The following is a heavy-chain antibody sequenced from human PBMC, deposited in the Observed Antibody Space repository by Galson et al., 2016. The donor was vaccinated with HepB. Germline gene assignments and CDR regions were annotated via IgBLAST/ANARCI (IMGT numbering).Heavy chain of an antibody. CDR3: ATDAGLSPFDI. V-gene: IGHV3-30*04. CDR2: VSDDGSKR. Sequence: SLRLSCAGSGFTFSSHALHWVRQAPGKGLEWVAIVSDDGSKRDYADSVRGRFTISRDNSKSTLYLQMNSLRAEDTAVYYCATDAGLSPFDIWGQGTMVTVSS. J-gene: IGHJ3*02. CDR1: GFTFSSHA.